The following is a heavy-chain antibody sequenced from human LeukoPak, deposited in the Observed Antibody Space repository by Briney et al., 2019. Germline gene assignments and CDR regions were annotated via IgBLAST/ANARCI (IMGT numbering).Heavy chain of an antibody. CDR3: AKTAAGTGGGLYYFDY. CDR2: IIPILGIA. D-gene: IGHD6-13*01. CDR1: GGTFSSYA. J-gene: IGHJ4*02. V-gene: IGHV1-69*04. Sequence: ASVTVSCKASGGTFSSYASSWVRQAPGQGLEWMGRIIPILGIANYAQKFQGRVTITADKSTSTAYMELSSLRSEDTAVYYCAKTAAGTGGGLYYFDYWGQGTLVTVSS.